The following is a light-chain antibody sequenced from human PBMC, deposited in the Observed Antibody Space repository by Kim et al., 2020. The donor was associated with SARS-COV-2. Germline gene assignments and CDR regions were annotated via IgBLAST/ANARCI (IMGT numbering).Light chain of an antibody. V-gene: IGKV3-15*01. CDR2: RAS. J-gene: IGKJ2*01. Sequence: SAGERPTLSCSASQSVSDKLNWYRHKPGQAPRLLIYRASARAAGVPAGFSGSGSGTDFTLTISSLHSEDSAVYYCQQHNDWPYTFGQGTKLEI. CDR1: QSVSDK. CDR3: QQHNDWPYT.